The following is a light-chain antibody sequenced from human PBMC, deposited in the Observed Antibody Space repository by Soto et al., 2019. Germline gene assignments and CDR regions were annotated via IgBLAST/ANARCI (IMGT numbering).Light chain of an antibody. CDR3: QQYYNWPPRVT. V-gene: IGKV3-15*01. J-gene: IGKJ5*01. CDR2: GAS. CDR1: QSVSSN. Sequence: EIAMTQSPATLSVSPGDRATISCLASQSVSSNLAWYQQKPGQAPRLLIYGASTRASGLPARFSGSGSGTEFTLTISSLQSEDFAVYYCQQYYNWPPRVTFGQGTRLEIK.